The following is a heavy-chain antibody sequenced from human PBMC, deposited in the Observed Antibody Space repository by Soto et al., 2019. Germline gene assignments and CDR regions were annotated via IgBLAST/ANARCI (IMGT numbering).Heavy chain of an antibody. J-gene: IGHJ6*02. D-gene: IGHD4-17*01. CDR3: AKDLQSYGDYDYYCYGMDV. Sequence: QVQLVESGGGEVQPGRSLTISCAASGFTFSTYGMHWVRQTPGKGLEWVAVISYDGTNKFYSDSVKGRFTISRDNFKNTLTLQMNSLNADDTAVYSCAKDLQSYGDYDYYCYGMDVWGLGTRVTVSS. CDR2: ISYDGTNK. CDR1: GFTFSTYG. V-gene: IGHV3-30*18.